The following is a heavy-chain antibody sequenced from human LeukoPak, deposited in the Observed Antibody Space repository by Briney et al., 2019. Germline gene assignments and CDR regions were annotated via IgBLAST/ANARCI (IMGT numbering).Heavy chain of an antibody. CDR3: TRDAYSNYPYYYYYMDV. Sequence: GGSLRLSCAASGFTVSSNYMSWVRQAPGKGLEWVSVIYSGGSTYYADSVKGRFTISRDNAKNSLYLQMNSLRAEDTAVYYFTRDAYSNYPYYYYYMDVWGKGTTVSVSS. V-gene: IGHV3-66*01. J-gene: IGHJ6*03. CDR2: IYSGGST. CDR1: GFTVSSNY. D-gene: IGHD4-11*01.